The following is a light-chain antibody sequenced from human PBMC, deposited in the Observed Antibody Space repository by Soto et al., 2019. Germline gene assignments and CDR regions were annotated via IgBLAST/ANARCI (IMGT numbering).Light chain of an antibody. CDR1: QPIKTW. CDR2: TAS. V-gene: IGKV1-12*02. Sequence: DIQLTQSPASVSAAVGDSINISCRAIQPIKTWLAWYQQKPGKGPKLLIYTASTLETGVPSRFSGSGSGTDFTLTISSLQPEDAAIYSCQQAASFPFTFGPGAKV. J-gene: IGKJ3*01. CDR3: QQAASFPFT.